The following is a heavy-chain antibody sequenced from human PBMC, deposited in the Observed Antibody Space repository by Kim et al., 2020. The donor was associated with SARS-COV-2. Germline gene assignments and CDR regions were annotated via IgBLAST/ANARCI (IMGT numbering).Heavy chain of an antibody. D-gene: IGHD1-26*01. Sequence: YADSVKGRFTISRDNSKNTLYLQMNSLRAEDTAVYYCAKFSGATRADFDYWGQGTLVTVSS. J-gene: IGHJ4*02. V-gene: IGHV3-23*01. CDR3: AKFSGATRADFDY.